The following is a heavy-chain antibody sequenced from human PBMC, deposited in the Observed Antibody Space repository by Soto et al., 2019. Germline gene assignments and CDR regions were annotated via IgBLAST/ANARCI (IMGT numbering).Heavy chain of an antibody. J-gene: IGHJ6*02. V-gene: IGHV1-69*02. Sequence: GASVKVSCKASGVTFSSYTISWVRQAPGQRHERIGRIIPIFGIAIYAQKFQGRVTITADKSTSTAYMELSSLRSEDTAVYYCARGGLGYCSGGSCYSAELSRYYYGMDVWGQGTTVTVSS. CDR3: ARGGLGYCSGGSCYSAELSRYYYGMDV. CDR1: GVTFSSYT. D-gene: IGHD2-15*01. CDR2: IIPIFGIA.